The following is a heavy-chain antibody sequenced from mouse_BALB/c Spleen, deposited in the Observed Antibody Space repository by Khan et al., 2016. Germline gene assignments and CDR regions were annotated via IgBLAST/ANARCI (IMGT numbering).Heavy chain of an antibody. CDR1: GYSITSDYA. J-gene: IGHJ2*01. CDR3: ARYYYGSSYVDY. V-gene: IGHV3-2*02. Sequence: QLEESGPGLVKPSQSLSLTCTVTGYSITSDYAWNWIRQFPGNKLEWMGYISYSGSTSYNPSLKSRISITRDTSKNQFFLQLNSVTTEDKATYYCARYYYGSSYVDYWGQGTTLTVSS. CDR2: ISYSGST. D-gene: IGHD1-1*01.